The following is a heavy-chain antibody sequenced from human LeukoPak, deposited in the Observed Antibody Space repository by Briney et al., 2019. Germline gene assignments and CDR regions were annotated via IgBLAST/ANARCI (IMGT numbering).Heavy chain of an antibody. J-gene: IGHJ6*02. Sequence: TWGSLRLSCAASGFTFSSYAMIWVRQAPGKGLEWVSGVSGSGGSTYYADSVKGRFTISRDISKNTLYLQMNSLTAEDTAVYYCAKASGYSYGYWYYGMDVWGQGTAVTVSS. V-gene: IGHV3-23*01. CDR2: VSGSGGST. CDR3: AKASGYSYGYWYYGMDV. D-gene: IGHD5-18*01. CDR1: GFTFSSYA.